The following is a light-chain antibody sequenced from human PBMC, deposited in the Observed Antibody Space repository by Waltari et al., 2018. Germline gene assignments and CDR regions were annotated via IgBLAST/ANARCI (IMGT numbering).Light chain of an antibody. CDR3: QQYNSYFRT. V-gene: IGKV1-5*01. CDR1: QSISDW. CDR2: AAS. Sequence: DIQMTQSPSTLSASVGDRVTITCRASQSISDWLAWYQQKPGKSPKLLIYAASNLQGEVPSRSRFSGSGSGTECTLTISSLQPDDFATYYCQQYNSYFRTFGQGTEVEIK. J-gene: IGKJ1*01.